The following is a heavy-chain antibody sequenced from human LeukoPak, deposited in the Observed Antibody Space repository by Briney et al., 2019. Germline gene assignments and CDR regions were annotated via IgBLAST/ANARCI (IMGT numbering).Heavy chain of an antibody. J-gene: IGHJ4*02. D-gene: IGHD6-13*01. V-gene: IGHV1-69*01. CDR1: GGTFSSYA. CDR2: IIPIFGTA. CDR3: ASSSGSWYYFDY. Sequence: SVKVSCKASGGTFSSYAISLVRQAPGQGLEWMGGIIPIFGTANYAQKFQGRVTITADESTSTAYMELSSLRSEDTAVYYCASSSGSWYYFDYWGQGTLVTVSS.